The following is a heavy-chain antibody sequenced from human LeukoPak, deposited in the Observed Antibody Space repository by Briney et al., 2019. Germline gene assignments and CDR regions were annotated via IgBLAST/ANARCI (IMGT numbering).Heavy chain of an antibody. D-gene: IGHD3-22*01. CDR3: AKGDSSGYWGYFQH. CDR1: GGSVTRGAYS. Sequence: SETLSLTCTVSGGSVTRGAYSWTWIRQPVGKGLEWIGRIYTSGDTKYNPSLKSRVTISVGASNNQFSLNLSSVTTADTAVYYCAKGDSSGYWGYFQHWGQGTLVTVSS. CDR2: IYTSGDT. J-gene: IGHJ1*01. V-gene: IGHV4-61*10.